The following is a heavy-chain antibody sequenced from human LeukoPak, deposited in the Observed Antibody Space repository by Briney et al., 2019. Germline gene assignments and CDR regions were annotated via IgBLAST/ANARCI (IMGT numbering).Heavy chain of an antibody. Sequence: ASVRVSSKASGYTFTSYGISWVRQAPGQGLEWMGWISAYNGNTNYAQKFQGRVTMTTDTSTSTAYMELRSLRSDDTAVYYCARGRDTYYDILTGYYFALDAFDIWGQGTMVTVSS. CDR3: ARGRDTYYDILTGYYFALDAFDI. V-gene: IGHV1-18*01. J-gene: IGHJ3*02. CDR2: ISAYNGNT. D-gene: IGHD3-9*01. CDR1: GYTFTSYG.